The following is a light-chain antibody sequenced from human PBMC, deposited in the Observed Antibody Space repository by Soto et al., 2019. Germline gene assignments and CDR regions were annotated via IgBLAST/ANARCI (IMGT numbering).Light chain of an antibody. CDR3: GSYTSDSTA. CDR1: SRDIGSYNY. V-gene: IGLV2-14*01. CDR2: EVS. Sequence: QSALTQPASVSGSPGQSITISCTGTSRDIGSYNYVSWYQQHPGKAPKLIIYEVSYRPSGISSRFSGSKSGNTASLTISGLQTEDEADYYCGSYTSDSTAFGGGTKVTVL. J-gene: IGLJ2*01.